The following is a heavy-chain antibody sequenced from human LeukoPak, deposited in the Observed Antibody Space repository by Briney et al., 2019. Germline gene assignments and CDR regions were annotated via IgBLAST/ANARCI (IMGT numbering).Heavy chain of an antibody. V-gene: IGHV3-15*01. J-gene: IGHJ4*02. CDR3: TAGTGRSDFDY. D-gene: IGHD3/OR15-3a*01. Sequence: PGGSLRLSCAASGFTFNNAWMSWFRQAPGKGREWVGRIKRKGDDGTIDYAAPVKGRFTISRDDSKNTLYLQMNSLKSEDTAVYYCTAGTGRSDFDYWGQGTLVTVSS. CDR1: GFTFNNAW. CDR2: IKRKGDDGTI.